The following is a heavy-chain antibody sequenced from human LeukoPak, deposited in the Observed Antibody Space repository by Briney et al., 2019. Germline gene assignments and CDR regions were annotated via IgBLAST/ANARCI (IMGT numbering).Heavy chain of an antibody. CDR3: AKDIARSGYYYMDV. Sequence: GGSLRLSCAASGFTFDDYAMHWVRQAPGKGLEWVAGISWNSGSIGYADSVKGRFTISRDNAKNSLYLQMNSLRAEDMALYYCAKDIARSGYYYMDVWGKGTTVTVSS. CDR2: ISWNSGSI. J-gene: IGHJ6*03. V-gene: IGHV3-9*03. CDR1: GFTFDDYA.